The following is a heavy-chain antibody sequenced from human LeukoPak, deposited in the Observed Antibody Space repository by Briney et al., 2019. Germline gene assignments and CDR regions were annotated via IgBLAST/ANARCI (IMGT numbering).Heavy chain of an antibody. Sequence: SETLSLTCTVSGGSTRSSSVYWGWIRQPPGMGLEWIGSIYSSGTTYYNPSLRSRVTISVDTSKNQFSLNLDSVTAADSALYYCARHPGRLATSPYYFDNWGQGTLVTVS. CDR3: ARHPGRLATSPYYFDN. CDR1: GGSTRSSSVY. V-gene: IGHV4-39*01. D-gene: IGHD1-1*01. J-gene: IGHJ4*02. CDR2: IYSSGTT.